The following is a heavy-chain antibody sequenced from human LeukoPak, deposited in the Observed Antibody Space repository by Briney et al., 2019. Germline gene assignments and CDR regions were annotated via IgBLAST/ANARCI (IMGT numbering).Heavy chain of an antibody. Sequence: GGSLRLSCAASGFTFSTYSMNWVRQAPGKGLEWVSYISSGSGTIYYADSVKGRFTISRDDAQNSLYLQMNSLRADDTAVYYCAKDILAAGLFFDYWGQGILVTVSS. J-gene: IGHJ4*02. CDR2: ISSGSGTI. CDR3: AKDILAAGLFFDY. V-gene: IGHV3-48*04. D-gene: IGHD6-13*01. CDR1: GFTFSTYS.